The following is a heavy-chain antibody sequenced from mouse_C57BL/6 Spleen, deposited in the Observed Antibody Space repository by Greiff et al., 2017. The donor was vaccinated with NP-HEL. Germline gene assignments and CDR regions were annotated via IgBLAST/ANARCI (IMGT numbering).Heavy chain of an antibody. Sequence: QVQLQQSGPELVKPGASVKISCKASGYAFSSSWMNWVKQRPGKGLEWIGRIYPGDGDTNYNGKFKGKATLTAAKSSSTAYMQLSSLTSEDSAVYFCAREIYDGYDRGYYDAMDYWGQGTSVTVSS. V-gene: IGHV1-82*01. CDR3: AREIYDGYDRGYYDAMDY. J-gene: IGHJ4*01. CDR2: IYPGDGDT. CDR1: GYAFSSSW. D-gene: IGHD2-2*01.